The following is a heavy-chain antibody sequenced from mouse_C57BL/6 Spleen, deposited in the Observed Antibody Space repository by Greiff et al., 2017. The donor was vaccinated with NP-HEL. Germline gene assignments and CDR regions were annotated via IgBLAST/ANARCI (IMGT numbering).Heavy chain of an antibody. D-gene: IGHD2-4*01. CDR2: SRNKANDYTT. J-gene: IGHJ4*01. V-gene: IGHV7-1*01. Sequence: EVKLMESGGGLVQSGRSLRLSCATSGFTFSDFYMEWVRQAPGKGLEWIAASRNKANDYTTEYSASVKGRFIVSRDTSQSILYLQMNALRAEDTAIYYCARDAPLYYDYEGGAMDYWGQGTSVTVSS. CDR1: GFTFSDFY. CDR3: ARDAPLYYDYEGGAMDY.